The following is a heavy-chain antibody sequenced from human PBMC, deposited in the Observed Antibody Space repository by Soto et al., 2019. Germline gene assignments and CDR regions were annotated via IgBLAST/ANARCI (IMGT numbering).Heavy chain of an antibody. D-gene: IGHD4-4*01. CDR1: GLSLSNGRMG. Sequence: QVTLKESGPVLVKPTEALTLTCSVSGLSLSNGRMGVSWIRQPPGKALEWLAHIFSNDEKSYSTSLKNRLTISTDTSKSLVVLIMTNMDPVDTATYFCARITDSWYFDLWGRGSLVTVSS. V-gene: IGHV2-26*01. CDR3: ARITDSWYFDL. J-gene: IGHJ2*01. CDR2: IFSNDEK.